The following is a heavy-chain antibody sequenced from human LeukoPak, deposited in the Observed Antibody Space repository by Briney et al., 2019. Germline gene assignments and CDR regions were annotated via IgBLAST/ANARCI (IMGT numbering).Heavy chain of an antibody. D-gene: IGHD6-19*01. Sequence: GASVEVSCKASGGTFSSYAISWVRQAPGQGLEWMGGIIPIFGTANYAQKFQGRVTITADESTSTAYMELSSLRSEDTAVYYCASPQDSSGSYYYYYYMDVWGKGTTVTVSS. J-gene: IGHJ6*03. CDR2: IIPIFGTA. CDR3: ASPQDSSGSYYYYYYMDV. CDR1: GGTFSSYA. V-gene: IGHV1-69*01.